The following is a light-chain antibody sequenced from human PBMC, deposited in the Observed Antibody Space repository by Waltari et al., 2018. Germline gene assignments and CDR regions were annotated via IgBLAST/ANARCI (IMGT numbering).Light chain of an antibody. Sequence: QSALTQPASVSGSPGQSTTLSCTGTSRDIGASYFASWYQPHPGKAPKLIIFDVNKRPSGISDRFSGSKSGNTASLTISRLQTGDEADYFCSAYTYSSPFAWAFGGGTKVTVL. J-gene: IGLJ3*02. V-gene: IGLV2-14*03. CDR3: SAYTYSSPFAWA. CDR1: SRDIGASYF. CDR2: DVN.